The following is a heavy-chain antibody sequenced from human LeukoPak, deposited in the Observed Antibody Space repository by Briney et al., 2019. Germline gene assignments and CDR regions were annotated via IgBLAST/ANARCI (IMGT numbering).Heavy chain of an antibody. CDR1: GYTLTELS. CDR3: ATGWFGELLIDAFDI. J-gene: IGHJ3*02. V-gene: IGHV1-24*01. D-gene: IGHD3-10*01. Sequence: GASVKVSCKVSGYTLTELSMHWVRQAPGKGLEWMGGFDPEDGETIYAQKFQGRVTMTEDTSTDTAYMELSSLRSEDTAVYYCATGWFGELLIDAFDIWGQGTMVTVSS. CDR2: FDPEDGET.